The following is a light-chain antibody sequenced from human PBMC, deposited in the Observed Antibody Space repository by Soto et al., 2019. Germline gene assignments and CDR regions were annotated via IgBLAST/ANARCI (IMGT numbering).Light chain of an antibody. CDR2: GAS. Sequence: EIVLTQSPATLSLSPGERATLSFMPRQSVSSSYLAWYQQKPGQAPRLLIYGASSRATGIPDRFSGSGSGTDFTLTISRLEPEDFAVYYCQQYGSSLTWTFGQGTKVDIK. J-gene: IGKJ1*01. V-gene: IGKV3-20*01. CDR1: QSVSSSY. CDR3: QQYGSSLTWT.